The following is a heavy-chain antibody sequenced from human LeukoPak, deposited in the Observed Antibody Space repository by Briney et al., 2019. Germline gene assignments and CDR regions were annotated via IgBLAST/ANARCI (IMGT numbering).Heavy chain of an antibody. CDR3: ARGCSSTSCHGWFDS. CDR2: ISYDGSNK. J-gene: IGHJ5*01. Sequence: TGRSLRLSCAASGFTFSSYAMHWVRQAPGKGLEWVAVISYDGSNKYYADSVKGRFTISRDNSKNTLYLQMNSLRAEDTAVYYCARGCSSTSCHGWFDSWGQGTLVTVSS. V-gene: IGHV3-30-3*01. CDR1: GFTFSSYA. D-gene: IGHD2-2*01.